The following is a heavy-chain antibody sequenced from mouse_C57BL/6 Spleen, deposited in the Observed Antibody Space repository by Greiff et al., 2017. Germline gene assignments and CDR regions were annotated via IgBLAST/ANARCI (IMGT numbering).Heavy chain of an antibody. CDR2: ILPGSGST. V-gene: IGHV1-9*01. J-gene: IGHJ1*03. D-gene: IGHD1-1*01. Sequence: VQLQQSGAELMKPGASVKLSCKATGYTFTGYWIEWVKQRPGHGLEWIGEILPGSGSTNYNEKFKDKATFTADTYSNTAYMQLSSLTTEDSAIYYCARYRITTVVATDWYCDVWGTGTTVTVSS. CDR3: ARYRITTVVATDWYCDV. CDR1: GYTFTGYW.